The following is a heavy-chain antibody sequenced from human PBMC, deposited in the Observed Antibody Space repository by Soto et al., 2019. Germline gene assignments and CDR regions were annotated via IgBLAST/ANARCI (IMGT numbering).Heavy chain of an antibody. J-gene: IGHJ5*02. CDR3: ARVEQWLVSWWFDP. CDR2: IIPIFLAT. D-gene: IGHD6-19*01. CDR1: GGTFSTHG. V-gene: IGHV1-69*13. Sequence: SVKVSCKASGGTFSTHGPSWVRQAPGQGLEWMGGIIPIFLATFYAQKFQGRVTFTADESTGTAYMELRNLTSDDTAMYYCARVEQWLVSWWFDPWGQGTLVTVSS.